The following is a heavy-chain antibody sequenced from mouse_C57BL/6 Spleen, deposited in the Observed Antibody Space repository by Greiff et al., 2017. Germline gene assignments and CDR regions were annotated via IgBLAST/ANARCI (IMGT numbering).Heavy chain of an antibody. CDR1: GYAFSSSW. CDR3: ARTDLGGISDDYFDY. J-gene: IGHJ2*01. D-gene: IGHD1-1*01. Sequence: VMLVESGPELVKPGASVKISCKASGYAFSSSWMNWVKQRPGKGLEWIGRIYPGDGDTNYHGKFKGKAKLTADKSSSTSYLQLSSLASDDAAVYFCARTDLGGISDDYFDYWGQGTTLTVSS. CDR2: IYPGDGDT. V-gene: IGHV1-82*01.